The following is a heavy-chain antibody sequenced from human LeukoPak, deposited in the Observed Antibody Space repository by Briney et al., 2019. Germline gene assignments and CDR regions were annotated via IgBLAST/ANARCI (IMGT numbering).Heavy chain of an antibody. D-gene: IGHD3-22*01. J-gene: IGHJ5*02. CDR1: GGTFSSYA. Sequence: EASVKVSCKASGGTFSSYAISWVRQAPGQGLEWMGRIIPIFGTANYAQKFQGRVTITTDESTSTAYMELSSLRSEDTAVYYCARDRLDSSGYYCEMGFDPWGQGTLVTVSS. V-gene: IGHV1-69*05. CDR2: IIPIFGTA. CDR3: ARDRLDSSGYYCEMGFDP.